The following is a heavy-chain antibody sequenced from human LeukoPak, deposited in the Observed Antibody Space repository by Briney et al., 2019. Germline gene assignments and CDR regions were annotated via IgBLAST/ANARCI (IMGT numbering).Heavy chain of an antibody. CDR2: IYYSGTT. CDR1: GDSISSGGFY. Sequence: SETLSLTCTVTGDSISSGGFYWAWIRQPPGKGLEYIGTIYYSGTTYHNPALKSRVTLSVDTSKNQFSLWLTSVTAADTAVYYCARHLIAALRSSFFDPWGQGTLVTVSS. CDR3: ARHLIAALRSSFFDP. J-gene: IGHJ5*02. V-gene: IGHV4-39*01. D-gene: IGHD6-13*01.